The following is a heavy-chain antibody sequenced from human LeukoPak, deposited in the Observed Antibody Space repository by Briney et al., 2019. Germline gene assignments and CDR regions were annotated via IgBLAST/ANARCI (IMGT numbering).Heavy chain of an antibody. V-gene: IGHV4-34*01. Sequence: NPSETLSLTCAVYGGSFSGYYWSWIRQPPGKGLEWTGEINHSGSTNYNPSLKSRVTISVDTSKNQFSLKLSSVTAADTAVYYCAIYDILTGYSDYWGQGTLVTVSS. J-gene: IGHJ4*02. CDR1: GGSFSGYY. CDR2: INHSGST. CDR3: AIYDILTGYSDY. D-gene: IGHD3-9*01.